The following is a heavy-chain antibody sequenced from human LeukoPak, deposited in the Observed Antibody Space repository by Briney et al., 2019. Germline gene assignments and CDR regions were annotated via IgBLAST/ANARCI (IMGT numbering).Heavy chain of an antibody. V-gene: IGHV4-59*01. CDR3: ATDISSAGTDYFDY. CDR1: GGSISSYY. J-gene: IGHJ4*02. D-gene: IGHD6-13*01. CDR2: IYYIGIT. Sequence: SETLSLTCTVSGGSISSYYWSWIRQPPAKVLERIGDIYYIGITNSSPSLKSRVTISLATSTNQFSLKLSSVTAATTAIYYCATDISSAGTDYFDYWGQGTLVTVSS.